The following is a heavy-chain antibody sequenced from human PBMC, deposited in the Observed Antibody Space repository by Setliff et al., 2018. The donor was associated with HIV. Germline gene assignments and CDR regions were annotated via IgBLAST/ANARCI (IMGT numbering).Heavy chain of an antibody. CDR3: ARQRDPDGFDI. CDR2: IYAGDSDT. J-gene: IGHJ3*02. V-gene: IGHV5-51*01. CDR1: ENTFTRYW. Sequence: PGESLTISCKGSENTFTRYWIGWVRQMPGKGLEWMGIIYAGDSDTRYSPSFQGQVTISADKSISTAYLQWSSLKASDTAMYYCARQRDPDGFDIWGQGTTVTVSS.